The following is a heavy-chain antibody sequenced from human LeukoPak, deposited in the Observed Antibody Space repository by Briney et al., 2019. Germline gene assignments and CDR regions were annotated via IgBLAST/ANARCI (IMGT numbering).Heavy chain of an antibody. J-gene: IGHJ1*01. D-gene: IGHD2-8*01. CDR1: GFTFTSHL. Sequence: GGSLRLSCAASGFTFTSHLIHWVRQPQGKGLVWVSRVSGDGRTTNYADSVKGRFTISRDNAKNTVYLQMDSLRVEDTAVYYCVRTTNGPEHWGQGTLVTVSS. V-gene: IGHV3-74*01. CDR3: VRTTNGPEH. CDR2: VSGDGRTT.